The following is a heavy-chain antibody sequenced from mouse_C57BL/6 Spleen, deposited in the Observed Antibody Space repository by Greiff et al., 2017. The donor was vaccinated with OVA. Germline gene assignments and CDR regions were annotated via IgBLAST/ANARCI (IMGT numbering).Heavy chain of an antibody. V-gene: IGHV1-9*01. CDR3: ARWSYYSNPYYAMDY. D-gene: IGHD2-5*01. CDR1: GYTFTGYW. Sequence: VQLQQSGAELMKPGASVKLSCKATGYTFTGYWIEWVKQRPGHGLEWIGEILPGSGSTYYTEKLKGQATFTAGTSSNTAYMQLSSLTTEDSAIYYCARWSYYSNPYYAMDYWGQGTSVTVSA. J-gene: IGHJ4*01. CDR2: ILPGSGST.